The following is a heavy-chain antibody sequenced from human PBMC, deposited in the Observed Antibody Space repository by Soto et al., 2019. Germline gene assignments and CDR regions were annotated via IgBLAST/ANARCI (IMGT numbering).Heavy chain of an antibody. CDR3: ARPRRLYYYYGSGSPSRYYYYMDV. D-gene: IGHD3-10*01. V-gene: IGHV4-39*01. J-gene: IGHJ6*03. CDR1: GGSISSSSYY. Sequence: SETLSLTCTVSGGSISSSSYYWGWIRQPPGKGLEWIGSIYYSGSTYYNPSLKSRVTISVDTSKNQFSLKFSSVTAAGPAVYYCARPRRLYYYYGSGSPSRYYYYMDVWGKGTTVTVSS. CDR2: IYYSGST.